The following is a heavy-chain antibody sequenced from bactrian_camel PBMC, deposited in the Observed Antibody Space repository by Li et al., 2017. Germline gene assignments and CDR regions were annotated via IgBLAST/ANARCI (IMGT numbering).Heavy chain of an antibody. D-gene: IGHD3*01. CDR2: ISTGGRTA. Sequence: DVQLVESGGGLVQPGGSLRLSCRSSGFTFSNMDMMWVREAPGKGLEWVARISTGGRTAAYADSVKGRFTVSRDNAKNTVYLQMDSLKPEDTAMYYCVRAVRLATIMDVAWGAMDTWGKGTQVTVST. J-gene: IGHJ7*01. V-gene: IGHV3S40*01. CDR1: GFTFSNMD.